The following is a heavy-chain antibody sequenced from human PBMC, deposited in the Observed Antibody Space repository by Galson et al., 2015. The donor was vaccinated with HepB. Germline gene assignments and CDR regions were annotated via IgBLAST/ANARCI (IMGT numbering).Heavy chain of an antibody. J-gene: IGHJ4*02. D-gene: IGHD2-2*03. CDR3: ARRGYCSSTSCAYFDY. CDR2: IYPGDSDT. CDR1: RYSFTSYW. Sequence: QSGAEVKKPGESLKISCKGSRYSFTSYWIGWVRQMPGKGLEWMGIIYPGDSDTRYSPSFQGQVTISADKSISTAYLQWSSLKASDTAMYYCARRGYCSSTSCAYFDYWGQGTLVTVSS. V-gene: IGHV5-51*03.